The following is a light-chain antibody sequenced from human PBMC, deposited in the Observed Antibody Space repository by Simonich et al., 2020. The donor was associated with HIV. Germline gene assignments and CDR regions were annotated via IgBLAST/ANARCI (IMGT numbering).Light chain of an antibody. V-gene: IGKV3-11*01. CDR2: DAS. J-gene: IGKJ1*01. Sequence: EIVLTQSPATLSLSPGERATLSCRASQRVSSYLAWYQQRPGQAPRLLIYDASHRATGSPARFSGSGSGTDFTLTISSLEPEDFAVYYCQQYNDWPRTFGQGTKVEIK. CDR1: QRVSSY. CDR3: QQYNDWPRT.